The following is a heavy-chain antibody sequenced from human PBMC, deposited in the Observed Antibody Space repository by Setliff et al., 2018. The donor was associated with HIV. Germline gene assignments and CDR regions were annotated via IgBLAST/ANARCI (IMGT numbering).Heavy chain of an antibody. CDR1: GDSISSSYY. V-gene: IGHV4-4*08. CDR2: IYTSGST. D-gene: IGHD3-10*01. CDR3: AAGSPSPFGFDI. J-gene: IGHJ3*02. Sequence: SETLSLTCTVSGDSISSSYYWTWIRQPPGKGLEWIGYIYTSGSTNYNPSLKNRVTISVDTSKNQFSLRLSSVTAADTAMYFCAAGSPSPFGFDIWGHGAMVTVS.